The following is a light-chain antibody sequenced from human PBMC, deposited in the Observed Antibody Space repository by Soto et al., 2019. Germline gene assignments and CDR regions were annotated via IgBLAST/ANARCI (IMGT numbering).Light chain of an antibody. J-gene: IGLJ1*01. CDR3: CSYAGSSTYV. V-gene: IGLV2-23*01. CDR1: SSDVGSYNL. Sequence: QAVVTQPASVSGSPGQSITISCTGTSSDVGSYNLVSWYQQHPGKAPKLMIYEGSKRPSGVSNRFSGFKSGNTASLTISGLQAEDEADYYCCSYAGSSTYVFGTGTQLTVL. CDR2: EGS.